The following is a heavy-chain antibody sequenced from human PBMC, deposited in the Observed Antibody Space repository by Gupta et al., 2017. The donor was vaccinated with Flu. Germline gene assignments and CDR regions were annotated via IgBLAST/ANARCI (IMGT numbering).Heavy chain of an antibody. CDR3: ARQMVRDGYDS. Sequence: QPPLQESGPGLVKPSETLSLTCTFSGDSISSTRYYWAWIRQPPGKGLEWIASCYDNGETYYNPDLKRRGTISIDTSNNKFSRTVTTVPAADTAVYYCARQMVRDGYDSWGQGTLVTVSS. J-gene: IGHJ4*02. V-gene: IGHV4-39*01. CDR2: CYDNGET. CDR1: GDSISSTRYY. D-gene: IGHD5-12*01.